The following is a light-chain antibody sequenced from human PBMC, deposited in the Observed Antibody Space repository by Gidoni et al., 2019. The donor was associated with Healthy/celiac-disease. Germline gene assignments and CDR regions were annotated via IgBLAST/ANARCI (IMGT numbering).Light chain of an antibody. CDR3: QQYNNWPPVWT. CDR2: GSS. CDR1: QSVSSN. V-gene: IGKV3-15*01. J-gene: IGKJ1*01. Sequence: EIVMTQSPATLSVSPGERATLSCRASQSVSSNLAWYQQKPGQAPRLLIYGSSTRATGIPARFSGSGSGTEFTLTISSLQSEDFAFYYCQQYNNWPPVWTFGQGTKVEIK.